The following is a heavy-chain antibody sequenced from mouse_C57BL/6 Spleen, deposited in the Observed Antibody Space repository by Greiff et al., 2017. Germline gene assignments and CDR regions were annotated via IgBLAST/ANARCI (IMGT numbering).Heavy chain of an antibody. CDR1: GYAFTNYL. J-gene: IGHJ2*01. CDR2: INPGSGGT. CDR3: AREEGSNYGFDY. V-gene: IGHV1-54*01. Sequence: QVQLQQSGAELVRPGTSVKVSCKASGYAFTNYLIEWVKQRPGQGLEWIGVINPGSGGTNYNEKFKGKGTLTTDKSSRTAYMQLSSLTSEDSAVYFCAREEGSNYGFDYWGQGTTLTVSS. D-gene: IGHD2-5*01.